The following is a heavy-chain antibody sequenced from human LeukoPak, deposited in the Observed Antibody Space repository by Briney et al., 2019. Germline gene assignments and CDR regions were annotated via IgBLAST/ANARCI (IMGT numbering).Heavy chain of an antibody. CDR3: ARGRNYDFWSGPHSNFDY. Sequence: MPSETLSLTCSVSGGSISSYYWSWIRQPPRKGLEWIGYIYYSGSTNYNPSLKSRVTISVDTSKNQFSLKLSSVTAADTAVYYCARGRNYDFWSGPHSNFDYWGQGTLVTVSS. D-gene: IGHD3-3*01. CDR2: IYYSGST. CDR1: GGSISSYY. J-gene: IGHJ4*02. V-gene: IGHV4-59*01.